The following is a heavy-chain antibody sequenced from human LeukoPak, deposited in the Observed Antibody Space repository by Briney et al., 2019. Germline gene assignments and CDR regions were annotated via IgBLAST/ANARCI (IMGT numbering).Heavy chain of an antibody. V-gene: IGHV4-59*01. CDR3: ARIHCSSTSCYVRYFDY. Sequence: SETLSLTCTVSGGSISSYYWSWIRHPPGKGLEWIGYIYYSGSTNYNPSLKSRVTISVDTSKNQFSLKLSSVTAADTAVYYCARIHCSSTSCYVRYFDYWGQGTLVTVSS. J-gene: IGHJ4*02. D-gene: IGHD2-2*01. CDR1: GGSISSYY. CDR2: IYYSGST.